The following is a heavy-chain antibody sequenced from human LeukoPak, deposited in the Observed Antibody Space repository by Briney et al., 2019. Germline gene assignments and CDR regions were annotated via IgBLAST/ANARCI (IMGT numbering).Heavy chain of an antibody. J-gene: IGHJ4*02. V-gene: IGHV1-8*01. D-gene: IGHD3-22*01. CDR1: GYTFTSYD. CDR3: VRGLSRSSGYYYGDY. CDR2: MNPNSGNT. Sequence: ASVKVSCKASGYTFTSYDINWVRQATGQGLEWMGWMNPNSGNTGYAQKFQGRVTMTRTTSISTAYMEMSSLRSEDTAVYYGVRGLSRSSGYYYGDYWGQGTLVTVSS.